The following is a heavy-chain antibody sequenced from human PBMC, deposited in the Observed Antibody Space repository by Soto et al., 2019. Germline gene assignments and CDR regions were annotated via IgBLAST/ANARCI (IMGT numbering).Heavy chain of an antibody. J-gene: IGHJ6*02. CDR3: ARDRPPYESRVYHYGRPNYHCGMDV. Sequence: QVQLVQSGAEVKKPGASVRVSCKASGYTFTSYYMHWVRQAPGQGLEWMGIINPSVGSTSYAQKSQGRFTMTRDTSTSTVYMEVSRLRSEDTAVYYCARDRPPYESRVYHYGRPNYHCGMDVWGQGTTVTVSS. CDR2: INPSVGST. V-gene: IGHV1-46*01. D-gene: IGHD3-22*01. CDR1: GYTFTSYY.